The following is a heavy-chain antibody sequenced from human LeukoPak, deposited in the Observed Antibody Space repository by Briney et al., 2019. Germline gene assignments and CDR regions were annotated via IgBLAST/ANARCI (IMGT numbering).Heavy chain of an antibody. V-gene: IGHV3-48*03. Sequence: GGSLRPSCAASGFSFSSYEMNWVRQAPGKGREWVSYISGSGSTIYYADSVKGRFTISRDNAKNSLHLQMNSLRAEDTAVYYCARDLNGWYGRVDNWGQGTLVTVSS. CDR1: GFSFSSYE. CDR2: ISGSGSTI. D-gene: IGHD6-19*01. J-gene: IGHJ4*02. CDR3: ARDLNGWYGRVDN.